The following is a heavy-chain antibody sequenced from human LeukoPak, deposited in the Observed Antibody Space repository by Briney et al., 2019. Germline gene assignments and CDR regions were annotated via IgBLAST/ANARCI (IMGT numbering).Heavy chain of an antibody. CDR3: ARAGNREGSYGAFDI. CDR1: GFTFSSYS. CDR2: ISSSSSYI. D-gene: IGHD1-26*01. Sequence: GGSLRLSCAASGFTFSSYSMNWVRQAPGKGLEWVSSISSSSSYIYYADSVKGQFTISRDNAKNSLYLQMNSLRAEDTAVYYCARAGNREGSYGAFDIWGQGTMVTVSS. J-gene: IGHJ3*02. V-gene: IGHV3-21*01.